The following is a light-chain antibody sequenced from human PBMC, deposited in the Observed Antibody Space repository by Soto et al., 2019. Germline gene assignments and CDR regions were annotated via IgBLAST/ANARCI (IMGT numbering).Light chain of an antibody. CDR2: GAS. V-gene: IGKV3-20*01. CDR3: QQYGSSPPKLT. J-gene: IGKJ4*01. CDR1: QSFISIY. Sequence: EIVLTQSPGTLSLSRGERATLSCRSSQSFISIYLAWYQQKPVQAPRLLIDGASSRATGIPDRFSGSGSGTDFTLTISRLEPEDFAVYYCQQYGSSPPKLTFGGGTKVDTK.